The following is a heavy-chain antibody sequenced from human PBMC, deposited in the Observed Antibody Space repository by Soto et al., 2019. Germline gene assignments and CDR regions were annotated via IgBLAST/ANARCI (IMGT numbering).Heavy chain of an antibody. J-gene: IGHJ5*02. Sequence: QVQLVESGGGVVHPGRSLRLSFAASGFTFSSYGMHWVRQAPGKGLEWVAVIWYDGSNKYYADSVKGRFTISRDNSKNTLYLQMNGLRADDTAVYYCAATYDSPPWCFDPWGQGTLVTVSS. D-gene: IGHD3-3*01. CDR1: GFTFSSYG. CDR2: IWYDGSNK. CDR3: AATYDSPPWCFDP. V-gene: IGHV3-33*01.